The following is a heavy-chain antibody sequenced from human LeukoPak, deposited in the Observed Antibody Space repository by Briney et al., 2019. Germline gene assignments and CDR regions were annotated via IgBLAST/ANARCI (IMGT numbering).Heavy chain of an antibody. V-gene: IGHV3-21*01. CDR3: ARALGAAAGPNGGY. Sequence: GGSLRLSCAASGFTFSSYSMNWVRQAPGKGLEWVSSISSSSSYIYYADSVKGRFTISRDNAKNSLYLQMNSLRAEDTAVYYCARALGAAAGPNGGYWGQGTLVTVSS. CDR1: GFTFSSYS. J-gene: IGHJ4*02. CDR2: ISSSSSYI. D-gene: IGHD6-13*01.